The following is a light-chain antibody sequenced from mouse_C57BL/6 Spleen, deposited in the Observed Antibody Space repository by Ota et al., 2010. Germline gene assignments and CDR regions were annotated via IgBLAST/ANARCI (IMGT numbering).Light chain of an antibody. CDR3: FQSNYLPYT. CDR1: RALYTISGKHL. V-gene: IGKV1-110*01. CDR2: VS. Sequence: DVVMTQTPHSLPVSLEIKPPSLADLVRALYTISGKHLFTLVPAEARPVSTAPNILVSNRFSGVPDRFSGSGSGTDFTLKISRVEAEDLGVYYCFQSNYLPYTFGGGTKLEIK. J-gene: IGKJ2*01.